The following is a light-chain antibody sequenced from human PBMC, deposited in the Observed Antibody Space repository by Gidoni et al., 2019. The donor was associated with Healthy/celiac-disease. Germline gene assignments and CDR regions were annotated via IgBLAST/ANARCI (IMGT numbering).Light chain of an antibody. V-gene: IGKV4-1*01. CDR1: QSVLYSSNNKNY. CDR3: QQYYSTPLT. CDR2: WAS. J-gene: IGKJ3*01. Sequence: VMTQSPDSLAVSLGERATINCKSSQSVLYSSNNKNYLAWYQQKPGQPPKLLIYWASTRESGVPDRFSGSGSGTDFTLTISSLQAEDVAVYYCQQYYSTPLTFXPXTKVXIK.